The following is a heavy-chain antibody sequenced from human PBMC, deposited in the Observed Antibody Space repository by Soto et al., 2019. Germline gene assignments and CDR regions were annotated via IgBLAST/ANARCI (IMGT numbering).Heavy chain of an antibody. CDR1: GGSPSYYY. Sequence: SETLSLTCTISGGSPSYYYWTWIRQPPGKGLEWIGNIDDSGRTNYNPSLKSRVTISVDTSSNQFSLKVSSVTAADTAVYYCARDDRDDYLGKFGYWGQGTLVTVSS. CDR2: IDDSGRT. V-gene: IGHV4-59*12. D-gene: IGHD4-17*01. CDR3: ARDDRDDYLGKFGY. J-gene: IGHJ4*02.